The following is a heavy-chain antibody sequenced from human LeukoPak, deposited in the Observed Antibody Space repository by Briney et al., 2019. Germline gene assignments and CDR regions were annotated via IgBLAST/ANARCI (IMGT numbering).Heavy chain of an antibody. D-gene: IGHD1-1*01. CDR1: GYSISSGYY. V-gene: IGHV4-38-2*02. CDR3: ARGRTGTNDY. CDR2: INHSGST. Sequence: PSETLSLTCTVSGYSISSGYYWGWIRQPPGKGLEWIGEINHSGSTNYNPSLKSRVTISVDTSKNQFSLKLSSVTAADTAVYYCARGRTGTNDYWGQGTLVTVSS. J-gene: IGHJ4*02.